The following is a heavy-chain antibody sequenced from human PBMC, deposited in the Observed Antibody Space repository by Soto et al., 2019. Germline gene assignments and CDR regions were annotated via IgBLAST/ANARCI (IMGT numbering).Heavy chain of an antibody. Sequence: SETLSLTCTVSGGSVSSGSYYWSWIRQPPGKGLEWIGYIYYSGSTNYNTSLKSRVTISVDTSKNQFSLKLSSVTAADTAVYYCARGRYCSGGSCYSRFNWFDPWGQGTLVTVSS. D-gene: IGHD2-15*01. CDR2: IYYSGST. CDR1: GGSVSSGSYY. CDR3: ARGRYCSGGSCYSRFNWFDP. V-gene: IGHV4-61*01. J-gene: IGHJ5*02.